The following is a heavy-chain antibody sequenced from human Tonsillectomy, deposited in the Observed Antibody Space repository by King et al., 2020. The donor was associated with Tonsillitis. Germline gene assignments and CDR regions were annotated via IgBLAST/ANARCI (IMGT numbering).Heavy chain of an antibody. J-gene: IGHJ4*02. D-gene: IGHD5-12*01. CDR1: GFTVSSNY. CDR2: IYSGGNT. Sequence: VQLVESGGGLVQPGGSLRLSCAASGFTVSSNYMSWVRQAPGKGLEWVSVIYSGGNTFYTDSVKGRFTTSRDNSANTLYLQMDSLRAEETAVYYCARGYGGYGGDYFDYWGQGTLVTVSS. V-gene: IGHV3-66*01. CDR3: ARGYGGYGGDYFDY.